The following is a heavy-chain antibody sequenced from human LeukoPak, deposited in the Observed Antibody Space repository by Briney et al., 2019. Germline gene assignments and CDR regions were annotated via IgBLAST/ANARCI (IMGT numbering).Heavy chain of an antibody. V-gene: IGHV4-39*07. CDR1: GGSINSSSYF. CDR2: VYYSGNT. CDR3: ARDGYNWGVDY. Sequence: SETLSLTCSVSGGSINSSSYFWGWIRQPPGKGLEWIGSVYYSGNTYYNPSLKSRVTISVDTSKNQFSLKLSSVIAADTAVYYCARDGYNWGVDYWGQGTLVTVSS. D-gene: IGHD5-24*01. J-gene: IGHJ4*02.